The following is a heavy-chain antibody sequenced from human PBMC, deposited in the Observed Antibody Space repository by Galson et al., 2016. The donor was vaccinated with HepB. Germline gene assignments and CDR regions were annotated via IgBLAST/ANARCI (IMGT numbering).Heavy chain of an antibody. V-gene: IGHV3-74*01. CDR1: GFTFDDHA. Sequence: SLRLSCAVSGFTFDDHAMHWVRQAPGKGLVWVSRIEGDGTRPIYADSVKGRFTISRDNAENTLYLQMNSLRAEDTAVYYCARDLSGPDFWGQGTLVTVSS. CDR2: IEGDGTRP. J-gene: IGHJ4*02. CDR3: ARDLSGPDF.